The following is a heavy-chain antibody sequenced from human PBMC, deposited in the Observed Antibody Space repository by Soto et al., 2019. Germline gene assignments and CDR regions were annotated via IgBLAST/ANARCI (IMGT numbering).Heavy chain of an antibody. Sequence: PGGSLRLSCAASGFTFSSYSMNWVRQAPGQGLEWVSSISSSRSYIYYADSVKGRFTISRDNAKNSLYLQMNSLRAEDTAVYYCARDKESYYDGMDGWGRGPTVTV. J-gene: IGHJ6*02. V-gene: IGHV3-21*01. CDR3: ARDKESYYDGMDG. CDR1: GFTFSSYS. CDR2: ISSSRSYI.